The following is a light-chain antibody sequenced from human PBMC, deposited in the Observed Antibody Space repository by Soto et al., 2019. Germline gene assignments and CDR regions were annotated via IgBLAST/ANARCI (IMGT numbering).Light chain of an antibody. CDR2: GAS. CDR1: QSLSNSE. CDR3: QQHGTA. V-gene: IGKV3-20*01. J-gene: IGKJ1*01. Sequence: NALTQSPGTLSLSPGERATLSCRASQSLSNSELAGYQQKPGQAPRLLIYGASSRATGIPDRFSGSGSGTDFTLTISRLEPEDSAVYYCQQHGTAFGQGTKVDSK.